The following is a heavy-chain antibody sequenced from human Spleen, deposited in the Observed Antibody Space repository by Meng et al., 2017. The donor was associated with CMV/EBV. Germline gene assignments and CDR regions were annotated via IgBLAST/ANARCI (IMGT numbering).Heavy chain of an antibody. CDR3: AKNVLRYFDWLGSGGFDY. V-gene: IGHV3-23*01. CDR2: ISGSGGST. CDR1: FTFSSYA. Sequence: FTFSSYAMSWVRQAPGKGLEWVSAISGSGGSTYYADSVKGRFTISRDNSKNTLYLQMNSLRAEDTAVYYCAKNVLRYFDWLGSGGFDYWGQGTLVTVSS. D-gene: IGHD3-9*01. J-gene: IGHJ4*02.